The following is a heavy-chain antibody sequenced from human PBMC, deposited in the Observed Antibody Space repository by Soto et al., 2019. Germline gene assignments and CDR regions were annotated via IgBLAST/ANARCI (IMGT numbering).Heavy chain of an antibody. CDR2: IYYSGST. V-gene: IGHV4-31*03. J-gene: IGHJ6*03. Sequence: SETLSLTCTVSGGSISSGGYYWSWIRQHPGKGLEWIGYIYYSGSTYYNPSLKSRVTISVDTSKNQFSLKLSSVTAADTAVYYCARGGDSSSSGYYYYYYMDVWGKGTTVTVSS. D-gene: IGHD6-6*01. CDR1: GGSISSGGYY. CDR3: ARGGDSSSSGYYYYYYMDV.